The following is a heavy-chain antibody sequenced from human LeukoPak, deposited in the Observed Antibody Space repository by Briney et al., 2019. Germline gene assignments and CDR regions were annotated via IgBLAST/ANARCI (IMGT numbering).Heavy chain of an antibody. Sequence: GGSLRLSCAASGFTFSSYGMHWVRQAPGKGLEWEAFIRYDGSNKYYADSVKGRFTISRDNSKNTLYLQMNSLRAEDTAVYYCAKVRGEVPAAPLDYWGQGTLVTVSS. D-gene: IGHD2-2*01. CDR1: GFTFSSYG. CDR2: IRYDGSNK. J-gene: IGHJ4*02. V-gene: IGHV3-30*02. CDR3: AKVRGEVPAAPLDY.